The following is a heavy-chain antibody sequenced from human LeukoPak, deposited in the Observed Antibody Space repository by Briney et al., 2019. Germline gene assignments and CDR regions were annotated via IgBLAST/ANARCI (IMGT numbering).Heavy chain of an antibody. D-gene: IGHD5-12*01. CDR3: ARGGYSGYDSTQGAFDI. CDR1: GFTFSSYT. Sequence: PGGSLRLSCAASGFTFSSYTMNWVRQAPGKGLEWVSSNSSSSSYIYYADSVKGRFTISRDNAKNSLYLQMNSLRAEDTAVYYCARGGYSGYDSTQGAFDIWGQGTMVTVSS. CDR2: NSSSSSYI. J-gene: IGHJ3*02. V-gene: IGHV3-21*01.